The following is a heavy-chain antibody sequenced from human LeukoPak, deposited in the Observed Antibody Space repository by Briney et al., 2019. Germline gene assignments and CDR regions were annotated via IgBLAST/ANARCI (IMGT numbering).Heavy chain of an antibody. CDR1: GFTFNTYS. D-gene: IGHD1-1*01. CDR3: ARGVWNDEGLDS. J-gene: IGHJ4*02. Sequence: GGSLRLSCAASGFTFNTYSMNWVRQGPGKGLEWVSSISTSSSYIYYADSVKGRFTISRDNAKNSVYLQMNSLRAEDTAVYYCARGVWNDEGLDSWGQGTLVTVSS. CDR2: ISTSSSYI. V-gene: IGHV3-21*01.